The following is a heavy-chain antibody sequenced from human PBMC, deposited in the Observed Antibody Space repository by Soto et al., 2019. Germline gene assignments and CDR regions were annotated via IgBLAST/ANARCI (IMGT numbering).Heavy chain of an antibody. CDR1: GFNVGAFA. CDR2: ISVSDAFI. D-gene: IGHD1-20*01. V-gene: IGHV3-23*01. J-gene: IGHJ4*02. CDR3: TRETVAGITGLDY. Sequence: ESVGDLVQPGGSLRLSCAASGFNVGAFAVNWVRQAPGKGLEWVSGISVSDAFIYYADSVRGRFSISRDASENILYLQMNSLRVDVTALYYCTRETVAGITGLDYWGPGTLVTVSS.